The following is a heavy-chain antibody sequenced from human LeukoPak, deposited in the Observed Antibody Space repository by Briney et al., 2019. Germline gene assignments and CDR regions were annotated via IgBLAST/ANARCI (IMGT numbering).Heavy chain of an antibody. Sequence: PGGSLRLSCAASGFTFSSYGMSWVRQPAGKGLEWIGRLYNNGSTNYSPSLKSRVIMSFDPSKNQFSLKLNSVTAADTAFYYCVRDRGLGRGFDPWGQGTMVTVSS. V-gene: IGHV4-4*07. CDR2: LYNNGST. D-gene: IGHD3-16*01. CDR3: VRDRGLGRGFDP. J-gene: IGHJ5*02. CDR1: GFTFSSYG.